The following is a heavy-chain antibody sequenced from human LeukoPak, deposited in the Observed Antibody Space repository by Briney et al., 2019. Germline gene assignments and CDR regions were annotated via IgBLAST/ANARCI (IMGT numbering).Heavy chain of an antibody. CDR2: INPNSGGT. CDR3: AREIRMGATRGWFDP. V-gene: IGHV1-2*04. D-gene: IGHD1-26*01. J-gene: IGHJ5*02. Sequence: EASVKVSCKASGYTFTGYYMHWVRQAPGQGLEWMGWINPNSGGTNYAQKFQGWVTMTRDTSISTAYMELSRLRSDDTAVYYCAREIRMGATRGWFDPWGQGTLVTVSS. CDR1: GYTFTGYY.